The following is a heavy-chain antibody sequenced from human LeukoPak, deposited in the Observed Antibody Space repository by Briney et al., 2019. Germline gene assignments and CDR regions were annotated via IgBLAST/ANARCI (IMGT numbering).Heavy chain of an antibody. D-gene: IGHD1-26*01. CDR1: GFTFDDYA. Sequence: GGSLRLSCAASGFTFDDYAMHWVRQAPGKGLEWVSGISRNSGSIGYADSVKGRFTISRDNAKNSLYLQMNSLRAEDMALYYCAKEGGYWGQGTLVTVSS. CDR3: AKEGGY. V-gene: IGHV3-9*03. CDR2: ISRNSGSI. J-gene: IGHJ4*02.